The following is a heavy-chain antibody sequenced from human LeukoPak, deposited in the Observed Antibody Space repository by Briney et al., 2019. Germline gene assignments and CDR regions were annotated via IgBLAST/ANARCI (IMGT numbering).Heavy chain of an antibody. V-gene: IGHV4-30-4*08. CDR2: IYYSGST. D-gene: IGHD2-2*02. Sequence: PSETLSLTCTVSGGSISSGDYYWSWIRQPPGKGLEWIGYIYYSGSTYYNPSLKSRVTISVDTSKNQFSLKLSSVTAADTAVYYCARVADLGYCSSTSCYTLKRHFDYWGQGTLVTVSS. J-gene: IGHJ4*02. CDR3: ARVADLGYCSSTSCYTLKRHFDY. CDR1: GGSISSGDYY.